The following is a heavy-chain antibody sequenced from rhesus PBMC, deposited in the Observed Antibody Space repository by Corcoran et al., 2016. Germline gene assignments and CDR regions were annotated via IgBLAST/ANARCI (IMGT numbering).Heavy chain of an antibody. Sequence: EVQLVESGGGLVPPGGSLRLSCAASGFTFSDYYMTWVRQAPGKGLEWVSSISRASTDIYYTDSVKGRFTVSRDNAKNSLSLQMNSLKTEDTAVYYCARFYSGRKGFDVWGPGVLVTVSS. J-gene: IGHJ5-1*01. CDR3: ARFYSGRKGFDV. V-gene: IGHV3S4*01. CDR2: ISRASTDI. D-gene: IGHD3-16*01. CDR1: GFTFSDYY.